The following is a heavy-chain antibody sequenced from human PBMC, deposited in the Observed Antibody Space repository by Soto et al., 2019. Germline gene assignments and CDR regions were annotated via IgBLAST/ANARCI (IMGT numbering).Heavy chain of an antibody. CDR3: ARGGDYDFWSGEDAFDI. Sequence: EVQLVESGGGLVQPGGSLRLSCAASGFTFSSYEMNWVRQAPGKGLEWVSYISSSGSTIYYADSVKGRFTISRDNAKNSLYLQMNSLRAEDTAVYYCARGGDYDFWSGEDAFDIWGQGTMVTVSS. CDR1: GFTFSSYE. CDR2: ISSSGSTI. V-gene: IGHV3-48*03. J-gene: IGHJ3*02. D-gene: IGHD3-3*01.